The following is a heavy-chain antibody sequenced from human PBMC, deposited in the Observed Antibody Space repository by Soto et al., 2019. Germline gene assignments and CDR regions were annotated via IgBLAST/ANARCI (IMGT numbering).Heavy chain of an antibody. D-gene: IGHD3-10*01. J-gene: IGHJ6*02. CDR2: INSDGSRS. V-gene: IGHV3-74*01. Sequence: SSGFTFGDYWMHWIRQVPGKGLLWVSRINSDGSRSDYADSVKGRFTISRDNAKNTLYLQMNSLRAEDTAVYYCASSSQWFGELLRCYYGMDVWGQGTTVTVSS. CDR1: GFTFGDYW. CDR3: ASSSQWFGELLRCYYGMDV.